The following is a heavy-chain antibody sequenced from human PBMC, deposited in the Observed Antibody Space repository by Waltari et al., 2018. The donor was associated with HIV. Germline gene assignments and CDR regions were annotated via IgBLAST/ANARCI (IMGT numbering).Heavy chain of an antibody. CDR2: FVPIFQGR. V-gene: IGHV1-69*02. Sequence: QVQLVQSGSELKKPGSSMKVSCTASGGTFGAFQINWVRQAPGQGLEWLGSFVPIFQGRFFSEKFRARLTLTADKSTTTAFMYLAALTSQDTAVYYCLLGSHYYESAAYYEHWGPGTLVTVSS. CDR3: LLGSHYYESAAYYEH. CDR1: GGTFGAFQ. D-gene: IGHD3-3*01. J-gene: IGHJ4*01.